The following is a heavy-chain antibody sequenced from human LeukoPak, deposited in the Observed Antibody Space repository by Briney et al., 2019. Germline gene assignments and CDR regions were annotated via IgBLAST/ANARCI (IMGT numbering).Heavy chain of an antibody. CDR2: MNPNSGNT. CDR1: GYTFTSYD. V-gene: IGHV1-8*01. Sequence: ASVKVSCKASGYTFTSYDINWVRQATGQGLEWMGWMNPNSGNTGYAQKFQGRVTMARNTSISTAYMELSSLRSEDTAVYYCARGRYDYVWGSYFWPDQEFDYWGQGTLVTVSS. CDR3: ARGRYDYVWGSYFWPDQEFDY. J-gene: IGHJ4*02. D-gene: IGHD3-16*01.